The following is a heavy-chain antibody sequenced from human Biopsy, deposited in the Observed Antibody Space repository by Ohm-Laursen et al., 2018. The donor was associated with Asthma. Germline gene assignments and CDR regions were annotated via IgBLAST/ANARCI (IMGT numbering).Heavy chain of an antibody. CDR1: GGSIISSSW. Sequence: TLSLTCAVSGGSIISSSWWRWVRQTPGKGLEWIGEIYHSGPTNYNPSLKSRVTISVDKSKNQFPLKLTSVTAADTAVYYCAKIYDRLVLYGMDVWGQGTTVTVSS. V-gene: IGHV4-4*02. D-gene: IGHD6-19*01. J-gene: IGHJ6*02. CDR3: AKIYDRLVLYGMDV. CDR2: IYHSGPT.